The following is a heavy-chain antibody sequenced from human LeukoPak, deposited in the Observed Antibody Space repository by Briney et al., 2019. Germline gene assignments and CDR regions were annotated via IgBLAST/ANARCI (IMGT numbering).Heavy chain of an antibody. J-gene: IGHJ5*02. D-gene: IGHD3-3*01. Sequence: SETLSLTCTVSGGSISSYYWSWIRQPAGKGLEWIGRIYTSGSTNYNPSLKSRVIMSVDTSKNQFSLKLSSVTAADTAVYYCARANFWSGYKDWGYNWFDPWGQGTLVTVSS. V-gene: IGHV4-4*07. CDR3: ARANFWSGYKDWGYNWFDP. CDR2: IYTSGST. CDR1: GGSISSYY.